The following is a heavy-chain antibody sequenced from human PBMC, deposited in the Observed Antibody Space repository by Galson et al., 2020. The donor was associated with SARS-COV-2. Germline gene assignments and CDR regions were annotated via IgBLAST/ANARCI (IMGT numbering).Heavy chain of an antibody. D-gene: IGHD6-19*01. CDR1: GFTFENHA. CDR2: IFSHGSNK. J-gene: IGHJ4*02. CDR3: ARDGQLSSGWAFDY. V-gene: IGHV3-33*01. Sequence: RGSLRLSCAASGFTFENHAMTWVRKPPVTGLEWVAQIFSHGSNKYYLDSVKGRFTISRDNSENTVSLQMDNLRAEDTAVYFCARDGQLSSGWAFDYWGQGTLVTVSS.